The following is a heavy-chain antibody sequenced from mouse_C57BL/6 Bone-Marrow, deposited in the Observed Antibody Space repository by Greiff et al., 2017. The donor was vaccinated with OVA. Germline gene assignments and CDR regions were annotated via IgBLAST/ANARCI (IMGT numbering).Heavy chain of an antibody. CDR1: GYTFTSYW. Sequence: QVQLQQPGAELVMPGASVKLSCKASGYTFTSYWMHWVKQRPGQGLEWIGEIDPSDSYTNYNQKFKGKSTLTVDKSSSTAYMQLSSLTSEDFAVYYCARDYDSDWYFDVWGTGTTVTVSS. J-gene: IGHJ1*03. CDR2: IDPSDSYT. D-gene: IGHD2-4*01. V-gene: IGHV1-69*01. CDR3: ARDYDSDWYFDV.